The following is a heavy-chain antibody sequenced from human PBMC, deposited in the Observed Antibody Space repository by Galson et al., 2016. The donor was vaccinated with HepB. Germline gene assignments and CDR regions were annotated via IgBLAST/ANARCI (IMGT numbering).Heavy chain of an antibody. V-gene: IGHV7-4-1*02. CDR1: GYTFTAYA. CDR2: INTNTGNP. Sequence: SVKVSCKASGYTFTAYAINWVRQAPGQGLEWLGWINTNTGNPTYAQGFTGRFVFSLDTSVSTAYLQISSLKAEDTAIYYCVRDPKLSSSWYLFHPWGQGTLVTVSS. J-gene: IGHJ5*02. D-gene: IGHD6-13*01. CDR3: VRDPKLSSSWYLFHP.